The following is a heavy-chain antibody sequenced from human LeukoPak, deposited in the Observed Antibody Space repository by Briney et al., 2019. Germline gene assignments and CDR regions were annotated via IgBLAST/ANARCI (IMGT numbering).Heavy chain of an antibody. J-gene: IGHJ4*02. Sequence: SETLSLTCTVSGGSISSYYWSWIRQPPGKGLEWIGYIYYSGSTNYNPSLKSRVTISVDTSKNQFSLKLSSVTAADTAVYYCARGTMVRGVIPYYFDYWGQGTLVIVSS. CDR2: IYYSGST. CDR3: ARGTMVRGVIPYYFDY. V-gene: IGHV4-59*01. CDR1: GGSISSYY. D-gene: IGHD3-10*01.